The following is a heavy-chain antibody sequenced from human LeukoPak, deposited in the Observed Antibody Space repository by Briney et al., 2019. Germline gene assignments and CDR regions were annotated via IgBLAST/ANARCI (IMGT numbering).Heavy chain of an antibody. CDR1: GFMFSTSV. CDR3: AKDRLVRGVMAS. V-gene: IGHV3-33*03. J-gene: IGHJ5*02. Sequence: PGGSLRLSCAASGFMFSTSVMHWVRQAPGKGLEWVALIWHDGSDIYYSDSVKGRFTISRDNSKNTLSLQMDSLRTDDTAIYYCAKDRLVRGVMASWGQGTLVTVSS. D-gene: IGHD3-10*01. CDR2: IWHDGSDI.